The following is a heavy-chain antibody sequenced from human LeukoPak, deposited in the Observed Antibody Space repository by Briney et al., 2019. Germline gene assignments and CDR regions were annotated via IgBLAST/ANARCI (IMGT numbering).Heavy chain of an antibody. D-gene: IGHD2-2*01. CDR3: ARSLLGVPYLDY. V-gene: IGHV4-34*01. CDR1: GGSFSGYY. Sequence: SETLSLTCAVYGGSFSGYYWSWIRQPPGKGLEWIGEINHSGSTNYNPSLKSRVTISVDTSKNQFSLKLSSVTAADTAVYYCARSLLGVPYLDYWGQGTLVTVSS. CDR2: INHSGST. J-gene: IGHJ4*02.